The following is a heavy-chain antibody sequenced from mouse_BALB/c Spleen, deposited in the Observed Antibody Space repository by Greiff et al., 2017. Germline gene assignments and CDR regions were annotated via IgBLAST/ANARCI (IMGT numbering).Heavy chain of an antibody. CDR3: TKGNPAWFAY. Sequence: QVQLQQPGAELVRPGASVKLSCKASGYTFTSYWINWVKQRPGQGLEWIGNIYPSDSYTNYNQKFKDKATLTVDKSSSTAYMQLSSPTSEDSAVYYCTKGNPAWFAYWGQGTLVTVSA. D-gene: IGHD2-1*01. V-gene: IGHV1-69*02. J-gene: IGHJ3*01. CDR1: GYTFTSYW. CDR2: IYPSDSYT.